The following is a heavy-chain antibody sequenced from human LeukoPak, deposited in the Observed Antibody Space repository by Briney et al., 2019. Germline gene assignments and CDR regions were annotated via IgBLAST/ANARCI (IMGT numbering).Heavy chain of an antibody. D-gene: IGHD6-13*01. CDR3: ARGVWGSSWYYYYGMDV. CDR2: INHSGST. CDR1: GGSFSGYY. V-gene: IGHV4-34*01. J-gene: IGHJ6*02. Sequence: SETLSLTCAVYGGSFSGYYWSWIRQPPGKGLEWIGEINHSGSTNYNPSLKSRVTISVDTSKNQFSLKLSSVTAADTAVYYCARGVWGSSWYYYYGMDVWGQGTTVTVSS.